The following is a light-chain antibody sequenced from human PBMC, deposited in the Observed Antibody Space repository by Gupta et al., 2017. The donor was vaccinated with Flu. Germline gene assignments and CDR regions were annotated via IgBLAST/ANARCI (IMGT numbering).Light chain of an antibody. CDR2: DAP. CDR3: QQRSNWPWT. Sequence: ELVLTQSPATLSLSPGERATLSCRASQSVSSYLAWYQQKPGQAPRLLIYDAPNRATGIPARFSGSGSGTDFTLTISSLEPEDFAVYYCQQRSNWPWTFGQGTKVEIK. J-gene: IGKJ1*01. CDR1: QSVSSY. V-gene: IGKV3-11*01.